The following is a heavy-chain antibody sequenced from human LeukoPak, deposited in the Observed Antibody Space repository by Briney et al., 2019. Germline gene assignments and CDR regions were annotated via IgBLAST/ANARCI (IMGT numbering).Heavy chain of an antibody. J-gene: IGHJ4*02. V-gene: IGHV3-7*01. Sequence: GGSLRLSCAASGFTFSNYWMAWVRQAPGRGLEWVASIKPDGSVIYYGDSVKGRFTLSRDNTKNSLFLQMNSLRAEDTAVYYCARDTRYCSGGGCYVGYYFDYWGQGTLVTVSS. D-gene: IGHD2-15*01. CDR2: IKPDGSVI. CDR3: ARDTRYCSGGGCYVGYYFDY. CDR1: GFTFSNYW.